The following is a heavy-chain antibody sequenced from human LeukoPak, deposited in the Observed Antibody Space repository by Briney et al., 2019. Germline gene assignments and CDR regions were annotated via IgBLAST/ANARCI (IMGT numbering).Heavy chain of an antibody. CDR3: ARRLGYCSGGTCS. CDR1: GFTVSTNY. V-gene: IGHV3-53*01. J-gene: IGHJ5*02. D-gene: IGHD2-15*01. Sequence: GGSLRLSCAASGFTVSTNYMSWVRQAPGKGLEWVSVIYSGGSTYYSDSVKGRFTISRKNSKNTLYLKMNSLRAEDAAVYYCARRLGYCSGGTCSWGQGTLVTVSS. CDR2: IYSGGST.